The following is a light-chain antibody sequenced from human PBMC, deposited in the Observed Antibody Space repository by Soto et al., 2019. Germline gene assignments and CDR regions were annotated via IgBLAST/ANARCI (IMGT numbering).Light chain of an antibody. J-gene: IGLJ1*01. CDR1: SSDVGGYNY. V-gene: IGLV2-14*01. Sequence: QSALTQPASVSGSPGQSIAISCIGTSSDVGGYNYVSWYQQHPGKAPKLMLYEVSNRPSGVSSRFSGSKSGSTASLTISGLQAEDEGDYYCCSSTTTSTLLFGTGTKLTVL. CDR2: EVS. CDR3: CSSTTTSTLL.